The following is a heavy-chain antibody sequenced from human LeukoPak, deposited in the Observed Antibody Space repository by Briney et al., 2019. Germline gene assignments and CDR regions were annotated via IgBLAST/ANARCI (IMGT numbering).Heavy chain of an antibody. CDR1: GYTLTSYG. J-gene: IGHJ4*02. D-gene: IGHD2-15*01. CDR3: ARTCSGGSCYYIY. Sequence: GSSVKVSCKASGYTLTSYGISWVRQAPGQGLEWMGWISTYNGNTDYSQKLQVRITMTTDTSTSTDYMELRSLRSDDTAGYCCARTCSGGSCYYIYWGQGTMVTVSS. V-gene: IGHV1-18*01. CDR2: ISTYNGNT.